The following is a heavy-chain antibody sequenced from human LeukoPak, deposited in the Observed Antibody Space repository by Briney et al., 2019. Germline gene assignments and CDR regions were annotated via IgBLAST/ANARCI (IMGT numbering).Heavy chain of an antibody. V-gene: IGHV3-7*01. CDR2: IKQDGSEK. Sequence: PGGSLRLSCAASGFTFSSYSMNWVRQAPGKGLEWVANIKQDGSEKYYVDSVKGRFTISRDNAKNSLYLQMNSLRAEDTAVYYCARESSGRFDYWGQGTLVTVSS. CDR1: GFTFSSYS. D-gene: IGHD6-19*01. CDR3: ARESSGRFDY. J-gene: IGHJ4*02.